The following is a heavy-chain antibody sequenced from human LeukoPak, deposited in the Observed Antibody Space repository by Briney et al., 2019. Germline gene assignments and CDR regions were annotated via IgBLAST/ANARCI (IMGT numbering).Heavy chain of an antibody. CDR3: AKDARIVVVPAASIDY. CDR1: GFTFTTYW. CDR2: IKQDGSEA. D-gene: IGHD2-2*01. J-gene: IGHJ4*02. Sequence: GGSLRLSCAASGFTFTTYWMAWVRQAPGKGLEWVANIKQDGSEAVYADSVRGRFTISRDNAKNSLYLQMNSLRVEDTAVYYCAKDARIVVVPAASIDYWGQGTLVTVSS. V-gene: IGHV3-7*01.